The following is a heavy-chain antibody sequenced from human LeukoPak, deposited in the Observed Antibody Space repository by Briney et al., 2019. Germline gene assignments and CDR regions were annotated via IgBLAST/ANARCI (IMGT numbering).Heavy chain of an antibody. J-gene: IGHJ4*02. Sequence: SQTLSLTCTVSGGSISSGGSFWSWIRQYPGKGLEWIGYIYYSGRSTYNPSLKSRVTISADTSKNHFSLKLNSVTTADTAVYYCTRGAGWLIDYWGQGILVTVSS. CDR1: GGSISSGGSF. CDR2: IYYSGRS. D-gene: IGHD3-16*01. CDR3: TRGAGWLIDY. V-gene: IGHV4-31*03.